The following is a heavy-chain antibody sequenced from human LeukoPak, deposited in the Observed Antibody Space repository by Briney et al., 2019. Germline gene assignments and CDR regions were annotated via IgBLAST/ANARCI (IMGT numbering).Heavy chain of an antibody. Sequence: GGSLRLSCAASGFTFRSYDMHWVRQAPGKGLEWVSSISTGSSYIYYADSVKGRFTISRDNAKNSLYLQMNSLRAEDTAVYYCASTYYYDTQDWGQGTLVTVSS. CDR3: ASTYYYDTQD. CDR2: ISTGSSYI. D-gene: IGHD3-22*01. CDR1: GFTFRSYD. V-gene: IGHV3-21*01. J-gene: IGHJ4*02.